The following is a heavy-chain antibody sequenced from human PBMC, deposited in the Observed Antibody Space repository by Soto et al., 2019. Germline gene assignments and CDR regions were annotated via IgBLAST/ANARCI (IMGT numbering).Heavy chain of an antibody. D-gene: IGHD3-10*01. J-gene: IGHJ6*02. CDR1: GYTIARYG. Sequence: QVQLVQSGAEVKKPGASVRVSCKASGYTIARYGIDWVRQAPGQGLEWMGWISGHNGDTKYVQKFQGRVSMTTDTSTSTASMELRSLRSDDTAVYYCARSGSMPYYYYGMDVWGQGTTVTVSS. V-gene: IGHV1-18*01. CDR3: ARSGSMPYYYYGMDV. CDR2: ISGHNGDT.